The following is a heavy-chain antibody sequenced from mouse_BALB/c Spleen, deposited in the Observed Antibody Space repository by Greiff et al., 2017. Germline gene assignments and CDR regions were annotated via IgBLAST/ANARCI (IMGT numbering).Heavy chain of an antibody. CDR1: GFTITDSF. CDR2: IDPANGNT. CDR3: ARGYDVDMDY. J-gene: IGHJ4*01. D-gene: IGHD2-2*01. Sequence: VQLQQSGAELVKPGASVKLSCTASGFTITDSFMHWVKQRPEQGLEWIGRIDPANGNTKYDPKFQGKATITADTSSNTAYLQLSSLTSEDTAVYYCARGYDVDMDYWGQGTSVTVSA. V-gene: IGHV14-3*02.